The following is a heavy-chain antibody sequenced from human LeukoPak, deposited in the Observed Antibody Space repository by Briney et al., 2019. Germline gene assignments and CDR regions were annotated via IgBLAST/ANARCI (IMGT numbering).Heavy chain of an antibody. D-gene: IGHD6-13*01. V-gene: IGHV4-59*01. Sequence: SETLSLTCTVSGGSMSSKYWSWIRQPPGKGLEWIGYVYYTGGTDYHPSLKTRTTISIDTSKSQFALKLTSVTAADTAVYYCARVYYSSSYDYWYFDLWGRGTLVTVSS. CDR3: ARVYYSSSYDYWYFDL. CDR1: GGSMSSKY. CDR2: VYYTGGT. J-gene: IGHJ2*01.